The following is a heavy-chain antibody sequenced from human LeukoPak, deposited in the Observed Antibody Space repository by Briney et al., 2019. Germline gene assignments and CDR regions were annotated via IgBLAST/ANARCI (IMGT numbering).Heavy chain of an antibody. V-gene: IGHV3-48*04. CDR1: GFTLSSYT. D-gene: IGHD1-26*01. Sequence: GGSLRLSCAASGFTLSSYTMNWVRQAPGKGLEWVSYISSSGSTIYYADSVKGRFTISRDNAKNSLYLQMDSLRAEDTAVYYCARGHGGSFDYWGQGTLVTVSS. CDR2: ISSSGSTI. J-gene: IGHJ4*02. CDR3: ARGHGGSFDY.